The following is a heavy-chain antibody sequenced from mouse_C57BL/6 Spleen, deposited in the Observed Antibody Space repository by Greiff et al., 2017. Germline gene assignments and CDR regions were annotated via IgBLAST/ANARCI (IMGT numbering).Heavy chain of an antibody. Sequence: QVQLQQSGAELVRPGASVTLSCKASGYTFTDYEMHWVKQTPVHGLEWIGAIDPETGGTAYNQKFKGKAILTADKSSSTAYMELRSLTSEDSAVYYCTKSGSSYDAWFAYWGQGTLVTVSA. CDR1: GYTFTDYE. V-gene: IGHV1-15*01. D-gene: IGHD1-1*01. J-gene: IGHJ3*01. CDR2: IDPETGGT. CDR3: TKSGSSYDAWFAY.